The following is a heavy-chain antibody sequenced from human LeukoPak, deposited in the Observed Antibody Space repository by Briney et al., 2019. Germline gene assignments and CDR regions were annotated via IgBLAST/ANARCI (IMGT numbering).Heavy chain of an antibody. CDR2: INPNSGDT. V-gene: IGHV1-2*02. CDR3: ARANPLYCSSTTCLFDY. Sequence: RAASVKVSCKASGYTFTGYYMHWVRQAPGQGFEWMGWINPNSGDTNYAQKFQGRVTMTRDTSISTAHMELSRLGSDDTAVYYCARANPLYCSSTTCLFDYWGQGTLVTVSS. CDR1: GYTFTGYY. D-gene: IGHD2-2*01. J-gene: IGHJ4*02.